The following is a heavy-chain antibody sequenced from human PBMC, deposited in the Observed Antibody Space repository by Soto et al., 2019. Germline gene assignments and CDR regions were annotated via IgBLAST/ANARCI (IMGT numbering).Heavy chain of an antibody. V-gene: IGHV3-7*02. Sequence: GGSLRLSCADSGFTFSSYWMSWVRQAPGKGLEWVANIKQDGNEKYYVDSVKGRFTISRDNAKNSLYLQMNSLRAEDTAVYYCARSDTYYYYYGMDVWGQGTAVTVSS. CDR1: GFTFSSYW. J-gene: IGHJ6*02. CDR3: ARSDTYYYYYGMDV. CDR2: IKQDGNEK.